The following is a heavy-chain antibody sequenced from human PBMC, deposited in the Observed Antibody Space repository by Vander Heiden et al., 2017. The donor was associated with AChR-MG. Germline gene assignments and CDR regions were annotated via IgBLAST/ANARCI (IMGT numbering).Heavy chain of an antibody. D-gene: IGHD6-13*01. V-gene: IGHV3-74*01. CDR1: GFTFSTYW. J-gene: IGHJ6*03. CDR3: ARDEFKDGYGYMDV. CDR2: ISSNGSST. Sequence: EVQLVESGGGLVQPGGSLRLSCAASGFTFSTYWMHWVRQAAGKGLVWVSRISSNGSSTSHADSVKGRFTISRDNAKNTLYPQMNSLRAEDTAVYYCARDEFKDGYGYMDVWGKGTTVTVSS.